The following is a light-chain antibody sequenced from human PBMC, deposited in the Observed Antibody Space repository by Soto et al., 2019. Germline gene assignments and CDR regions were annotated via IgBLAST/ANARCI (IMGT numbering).Light chain of an antibody. J-gene: IGKJ4*01. CDR2: DAS. CDR1: HSIDKS. V-gene: IGKV1-33*01. CDR3: HHHDRLPLT. Sequence: DIQMTQSPSSLSASVGDRVTITCQASHSIDKSLNWYQQKPGKAPKLLSYDASNLETGVPSRFSGSGSETHFTFTISSLQPKDIGTYYCHHHDRLPLTFGGGTKVEI.